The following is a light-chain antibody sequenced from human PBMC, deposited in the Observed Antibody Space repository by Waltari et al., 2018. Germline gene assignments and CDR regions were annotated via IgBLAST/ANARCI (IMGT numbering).Light chain of an antibody. CDR2: DVT. CDR3: ASYTSTRTVI. J-gene: IGLJ2*01. Sequence: QSALTQPASVSGSPAQSITLSCSGTSSSVGVYHYLSWYQQLPGNAPKLMIYDVTRWPSGVSNRFSGSKSGNTASLTIFGLQAEDEADYYCASYTSTRTVIFGGGTRVTVL. CDR1: SSSVGVYHY. V-gene: IGLV2-14*01.